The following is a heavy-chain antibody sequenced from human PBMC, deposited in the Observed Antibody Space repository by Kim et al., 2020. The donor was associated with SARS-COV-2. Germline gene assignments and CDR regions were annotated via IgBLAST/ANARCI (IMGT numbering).Heavy chain of an antibody. J-gene: IGHJ4*02. V-gene: IGHV3-23*03. CDR1: GFTFSSYA. Sequence: GGSLRLSCAASGFTFSSYAMSWVRQAPGKGLEWVSVIYSGGSSTYYADSVKGRFTISRDNSKNTLYLQMNSLRAEDTAVYYCAKVREWLRFPIFDYWGQGTLVTVSS. D-gene: IGHD5-12*01. CDR3: AKVREWLRFPIFDY. CDR2: IYSGGSST.